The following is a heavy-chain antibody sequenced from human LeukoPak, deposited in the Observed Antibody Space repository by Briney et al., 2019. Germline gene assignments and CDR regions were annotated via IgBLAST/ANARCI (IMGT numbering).Heavy chain of an antibody. J-gene: IGHJ3*02. V-gene: IGHV4-39*07. Sequence: SETLSLTCTVSGGSISSSSDYWGWIRQPPGKGLEWIGSIYYSGSTYYHPSLKSRVTISVDTSKNQFSLKLSSVTAADTAVYYCARYCGSTSCYFSDAFDIWGQGTMVTVSS. CDR1: GGSISSSSDY. CDR3: ARYCGSTSCYFSDAFDI. D-gene: IGHD2-2*01. CDR2: IYYSGST.